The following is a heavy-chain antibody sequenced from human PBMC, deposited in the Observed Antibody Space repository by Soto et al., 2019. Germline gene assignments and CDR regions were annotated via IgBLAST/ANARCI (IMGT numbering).Heavy chain of an antibody. CDR3: ARPPSVYDSSGYYFSYYYGMDV. D-gene: IGHD3-22*01. J-gene: IGHJ6*02. CDR1: GGTFSSYA. Sequence: SVKVSCKASGGTFSSYAISWVRQAPGQGLEWMGGIIPIFGTANYAQKFQGRVTITADESTSTAYMELSSLRSEDTAVYYCARPPSVYDSSGYYFSYYYGMDVWGQGTTVTVSS. CDR2: IIPIFGTA. V-gene: IGHV1-69*13.